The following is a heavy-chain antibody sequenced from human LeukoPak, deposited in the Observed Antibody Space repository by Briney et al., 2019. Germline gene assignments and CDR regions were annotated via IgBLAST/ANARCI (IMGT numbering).Heavy chain of an antibody. CDR2: IYHSGST. Sequence: SQTLSLTCTVSGGSISSGGYYWSWIRQPPGKGLEWIGYIYHSGSTYYNPSLKSRVTISVDRSKNQFSLKLSSVTAADTAVYYCARDLGTMVRDLQGYWGQGTLVTVSS. D-gene: IGHD3-10*01. CDR1: GGSISSGGYY. J-gene: IGHJ4*02. V-gene: IGHV4-30-2*01. CDR3: ARDLGTMVRDLQGY.